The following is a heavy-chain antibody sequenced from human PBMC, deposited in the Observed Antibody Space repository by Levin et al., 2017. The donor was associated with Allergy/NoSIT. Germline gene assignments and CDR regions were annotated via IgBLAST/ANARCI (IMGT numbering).Heavy chain of an antibody. J-gene: IGHJ4*02. CDR1: GFTFSSYA. CDR2: ISGSGGST. V-gene: IGHV3-23*01. Sequence: GESLKISCAASGFTFSSYAMSWVRQAPGKGLEWVSAISGSGGSTYYADSVKGRFTISRDNSKNTLYLQMNSLRAEDTAVYYCAKEIVVVPAACDYWGQGTLVTVSS. CDR3: AKEIVVVPAACDY. D-gene: IGHD2-2*01.